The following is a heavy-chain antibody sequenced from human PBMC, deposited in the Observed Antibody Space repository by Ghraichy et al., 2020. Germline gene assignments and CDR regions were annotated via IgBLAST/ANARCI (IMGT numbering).Heavy chain of an antibody. CDR2: IIPIFGTA. D-gene: IGHD1-1*01. CDR1: GGTFSSYA. CDR3: ARDYWNPPGGFDP. Sequence: SVKVSCKASGGTFSSYAISWVRQAPGQGLEWMGGIIPIFGTANYAQKFQGRVTITADESTSTAYMELSSLRSEDTAVYYCARDYWNPPGGFDPWGQGTLVTVSS. J-gene: IGHJ5*02. V-gene: IGHV1-69*13.